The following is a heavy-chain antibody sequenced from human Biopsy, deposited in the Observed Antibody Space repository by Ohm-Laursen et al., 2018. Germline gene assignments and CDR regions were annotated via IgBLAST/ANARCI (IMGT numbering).Heavy chain of an antibody. D-gene: IGHD2/OR15-2a*01. Sequence: GTLSLTYTVSGGSISSDYWSWVRQTPGKGLEWIGYIYYSGSTNYNPSLKSRVTISVDTSKNQFSLRLNSVTAADTAVYYCARATNSTGWPYYYFYGMDVWGQGTTVTVSS. CDR1: GGSISSDY. CDR2: IYYSGST. CDR3: ARATNSTGWPYYYFYGMDV. J-gene: IGHJ6*02. V-gene: IGHV4-59*01.